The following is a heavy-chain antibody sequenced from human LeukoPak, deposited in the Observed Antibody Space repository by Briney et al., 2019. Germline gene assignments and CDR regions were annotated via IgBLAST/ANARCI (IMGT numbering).Heavy chain of an antibody. J-gene: IGHJ5*02. CDR1: GYTFTGYY. CDR2: INPNSGGT. CDR3: ARDREYQLLFLGWFDP. V-gene: IGHV1-2*02. Sequence: ASVKVSCKASGYTFTGYYMHWMRQAPGQGLEWMGWINPNSGGTNYAQKFQGRVTMTRDTSISTAYMELSRLRSDDTAVYYCARDREYQLLFLGWFDPWGQGTLVTVPS. D-gene: IGHD2-2*01.